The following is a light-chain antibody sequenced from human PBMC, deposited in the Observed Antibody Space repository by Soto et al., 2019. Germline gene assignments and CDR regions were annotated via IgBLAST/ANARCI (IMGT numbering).Light chain of an antibody. CDR3: QQYGSSPLT. CDR2: GAS. Sequence: EIVLTQSPGTLSLSPGERASLSCRASKSISISYLAWYQQKPGQAPRLLLYGASSRATGIPDRFSGSGSGTDFTLTISRLEPEDFAVYYCQQYGSSPLTFGGGTKVEIK. V-gene: IGKV3-20*01. J-gene: IGKJ4*01. CDR1: KSISISY.